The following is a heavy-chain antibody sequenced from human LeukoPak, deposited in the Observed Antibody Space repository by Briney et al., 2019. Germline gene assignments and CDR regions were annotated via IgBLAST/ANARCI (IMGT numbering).Heavy chain of an antibody. CDR1: GFTFSGHW. D-gene: IGHD1-14*01. J-gene: IGHJ4*02. CDR2: INQGGSDK. V-gene: IGHV3-7*01. Sequence: PGGSLRLSCAASGFTFSGHWMSWVXQAPGKGLEWVANINQGGSDKYYVDSVKGRFTISRDNANNLLYLQMNSLRGEDTAVYYCTRDRSRAEDDWGQGTLVTVSS. CDR3: TRDRSRAEDD.